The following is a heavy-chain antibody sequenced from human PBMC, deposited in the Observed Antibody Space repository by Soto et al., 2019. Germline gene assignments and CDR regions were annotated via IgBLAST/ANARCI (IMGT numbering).Heavy chain of an antibody. CDR1: GGSISSYY. CDR3: ARDGGSYSDYYYYGMDV. CDR2: IYYSGST. Sequence: SEPLSLTCTVSGGSISSYYWSWIRQPPGKGLEWIGYIYYSGSTNYNPSLKSRVTISVDTSKNQFSLKLSSVTAADTAVYYCARDGGSYSDYYYYGMDVWGQGTTVTVSS. V-gene: IGHV4-59*01. J-gene: IGHJ6*02. D-gene: IGHD1-26*01.